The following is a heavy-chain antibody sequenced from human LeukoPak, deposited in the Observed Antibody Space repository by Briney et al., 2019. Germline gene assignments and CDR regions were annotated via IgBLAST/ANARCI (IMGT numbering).Heavy chain of an antibody. CDR1: GGSISSGDYY. CDR2: IYYSGST. CDR3: ATRTSNYDYFDY. Sequence: SQTLSLTCTVSGGSISSGDYYWSWIRQPPGKGLEWIGYIYYSGSTYYNPSLKSRVTISVDTSKNQFSLKLSSVTAADTAVYYCATRTSNYDYFDYWGQGTLVTVSS. J-gene: IGHJ4*02. D-gene: IGHD5-12*01. V-gene: IGHV4-30-4*08.